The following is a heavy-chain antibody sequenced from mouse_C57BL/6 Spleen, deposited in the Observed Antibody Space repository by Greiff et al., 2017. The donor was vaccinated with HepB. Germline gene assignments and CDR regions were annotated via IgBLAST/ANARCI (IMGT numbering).Heavy chain of an antibody. Sequence: QVQLQQPGAELVKPGASVKLSCKASGYTFTSYWMHWVKQRPGQGLEWIGMIHPNSGSTNYNEKFKSKAQLTVDKSSSTAYMQLSSLTSEDSAVYYCASSAYGYDYAMDYWGQGTSVTVSS. CDR2: IHPNSGST. J-gene: IGHJ4*01. CDR3: ASSAYGYDYAMDY. CDR1: GYTFTSYW. D-gene: IGHD2-2*01. V-gene: IGHV1-64*01.